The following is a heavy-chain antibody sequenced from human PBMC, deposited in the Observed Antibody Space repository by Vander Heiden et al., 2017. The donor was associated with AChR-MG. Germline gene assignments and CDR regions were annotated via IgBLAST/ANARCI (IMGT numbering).Heavy chain of an antibody. V-gene: IGHV3-11*01. Sequence: QVQLVESGGGLVKPGGSLRLPCAASGFTFSDYYSGWIRQAPGKGLEWVSYISSSGSTIYYADSVKGRFTMSRDNAKNSLYLQMNSLRAEDTAVYYCARETGRGYGGNRWGMDVWGQGTTVTVSS. CDR3: ARETGRGYGGNRWGMDV. CDR1: GFTFSDYY. J-gene: IGHJ6*02. CDR2: ISSSGSTI. D-gene: IGHD4-17*01.